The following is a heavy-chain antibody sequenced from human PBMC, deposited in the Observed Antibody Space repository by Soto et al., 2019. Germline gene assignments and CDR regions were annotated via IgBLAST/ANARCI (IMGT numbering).Heavy chain of an antibody. CDR2: ISYDGSNK. CDR3: ARDRGYYYDSSGYPGSH. Sequence: ESGGGVVQPGRSLRLSCAASGFTFSSYAMHWVRQAPGKGLEWVAVISYDGSNKYYADSVKGRFTISRDNSKNTLYLQMNSLRAEDTAVYYCARDRGYYYDSSGYPGSHWGQGTLVTVSS. V-gene: IGHV3-30-3*01. CDR1: GFTFSSYA. D-gene: IGHD3-22*01. J-gene: IGHJ4*02.